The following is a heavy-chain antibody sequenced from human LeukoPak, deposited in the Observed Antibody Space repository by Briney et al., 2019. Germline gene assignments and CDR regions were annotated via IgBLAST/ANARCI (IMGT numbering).Heavy chain of an antibody. J-gene: IGHJ4*02. CDR2: IYYSGNT. CDR3: ARGSPFWDY. CDR1: GGSISTYY. D-gene: IGHD3-3*01. Sequence: PSETLSLTCTVSGGSISTYYWSWIRQPPGKGLEWIGYIYYSGNTNYSPSLKSRVTISVDTSKNQFSLKLTSVTAADTAVYYCARGSPFWDYWGQGTLVTVSS. V-gene: IGHV4-59*08.